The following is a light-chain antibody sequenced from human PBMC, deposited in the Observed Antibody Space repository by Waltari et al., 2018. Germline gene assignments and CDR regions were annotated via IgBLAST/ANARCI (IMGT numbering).Light chain of an antibody. CDR3: QHYVSLPVT. J-gene: IGKJ1*01. V-gene: IGKV3-20*01. CDR2: GAS. Sequence: EIVLTQSPGTLSLSPGERATLSCRASQRVSRALAWYQQNPCQAPRLLIYGASNRATGIPDRVSGSGSGTDFSLIISRLEPEDFAVYYCQHYVSLPVTFGQGTKVEIK. CDR1: QRVSRA.